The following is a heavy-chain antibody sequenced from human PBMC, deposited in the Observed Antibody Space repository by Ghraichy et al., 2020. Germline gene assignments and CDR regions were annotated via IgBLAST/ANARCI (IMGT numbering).Heavy chain of an antibody. V-gene: IGHV1-46*01. CDR2: INPSGGST. Sequence: ASVKVSCKASGYTFTSYYMHWVRQAPGQGLEWMGIINPSGGSTSYAQKFQGRVTMTRDTSTSTVYMELSSLRSEDTAVYYCARDRRISITMVRGYPDYWGQGTLVTVSS. CDR1: GYTFTSYY. J-gene: IGHJ4*02. CDR3: ARDRRISITMVRGYPDY. D-gene: IGHD3-10*01.